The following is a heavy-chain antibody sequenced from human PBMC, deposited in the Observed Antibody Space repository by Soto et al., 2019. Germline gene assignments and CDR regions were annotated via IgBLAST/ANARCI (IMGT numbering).Heavy chain of an antibody. Sequence: EVQLLESGGGLVQPGASLRLSCAASGFTFSTYTMAWVRQAPGRGPEWVSGVGQDGAPYYADSVKGRFTISRDNSRSSVYLEMIALRGEDTAVYYCAKDMRPDGVWDFRHWGQGTLVTVSS. J-gene: IGHJ4*02. D-gene: IGHD4-17*01. V-gene: IGHV3-23*01. CDR2: VGQDGAP. CDR3: AKDMRPDGVWDFRH. CDR1: GFTFSTYT.